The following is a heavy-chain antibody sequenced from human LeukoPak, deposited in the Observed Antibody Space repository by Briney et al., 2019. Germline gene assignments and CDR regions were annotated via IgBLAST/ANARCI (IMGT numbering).Heavy chain of an antibody. CDR3: AGLVGRYSSGLYYYYFDY. D-gene: IGHD3-22*01. V-gene: IGHV4-4*02. CDR1: GDSINSLDL. J-gene: IGHJ4*02. Sequence: SGTLSLTCTVSGDSINSLDLWSWVRQPPGKGLEWIGEMYLSGTTHSNPSVKSRVTISIDKSKNQFFLNLSSVTAADTAIYYCAGLVGRYSSGLYYYYFDYWGQGTLVTVSS. CDR2: MYLSGTT.